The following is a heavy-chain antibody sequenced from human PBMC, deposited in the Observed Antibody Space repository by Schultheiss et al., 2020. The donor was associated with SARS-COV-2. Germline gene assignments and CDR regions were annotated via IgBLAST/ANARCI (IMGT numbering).Heavy chain of an antibody. J-gene: IGHJ6*02. Sequence: GESLKISCAASGFTFSRHGVHWVRQAPGKGLEWVAAISYDGTNKFYGDSVKGRFTISRDSSKNTLYLQMNSLRAEDTAVYYCVKPEYSSSSGYYYYGMDVWGQGTTVTVSS. V-gene: IGHV3-30*18. CDR3: VKPEYSSSSGYYYYGMDV. D-gene: IGHD6-6*01. CDR2: ISYDGTNK. CDR1: GFTFSRHG.